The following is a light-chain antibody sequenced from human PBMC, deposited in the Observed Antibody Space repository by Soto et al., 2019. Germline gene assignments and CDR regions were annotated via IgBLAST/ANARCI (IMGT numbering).Light chain of an antibody. V-gene: IGLV2-14*01. CDR2: EVS. Sequence: QSALTQPASVSGSPGQSLTISCIGTSSDVGGYNYVSWYQHHPGNAPKLIIYEVSNRPSGVSNRFSGSKSANTASLTISGLQADDEADYYRSSYTSSSTYVFGIGTKVTVL. J-gene: IGLJ1*01. CDR3: SSYTSSSTYV. CDR1: SSDVGGYNY.